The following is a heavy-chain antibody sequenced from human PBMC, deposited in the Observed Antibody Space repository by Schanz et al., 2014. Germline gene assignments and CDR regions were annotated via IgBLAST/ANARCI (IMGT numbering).Heavy chain of an antibody. CDR3: AKHRHYADNNGYPGIDY. D-gene: IGHD3-16*01. CDR2: MYINSGST. J-gene: IGHJ4*02. Sequence: QVQLVESGGGVVQPGRSLRLSCAASGFTFGSYPIHWVRQAPGKGLEWVSSMYINSGSTQYADSVKGRFIISRDSSKNTLFLQMNSLRAEDTAVYYCAKHRHYADNNGYPGIDYWGQGTLVTVS. CDR1: GFTFGSYP. V-gene: IGHV3-NL1*01.